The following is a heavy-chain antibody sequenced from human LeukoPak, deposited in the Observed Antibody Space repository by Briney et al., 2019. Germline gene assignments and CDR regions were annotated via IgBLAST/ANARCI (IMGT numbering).Heavy chain of an antibody. CDR1: GGSISSYY. Sequence: PSETLSLTCNISGGSISSYYWSWIRLPPGKGLEWIGYIYNSGSTNYNPSLKSRVTISADTSKNQFSLKLSSVTAADTAVYYCAGLRTVTAFFDSWGQGTLVTVSS. D-gene: IGHD2-21*02. J-gene: IGHJ4*02. CDR3: AGLRTVTAFFDS. V-gene: IGHV4-59*08. CDR2: IYNSGST.